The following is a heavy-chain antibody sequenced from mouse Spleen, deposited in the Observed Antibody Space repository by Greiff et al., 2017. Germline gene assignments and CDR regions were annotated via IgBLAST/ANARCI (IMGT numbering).Heavy chain of an antibody. CDR1: GFTFSSYG. CDR3: ARDDGDYAKDY. CDR2: INSNGGST. J-gene: IGHJ4*01. Sequence: EVHLVESGGGLVQPGGSLKLSCAASGFTFSSYGMSWVRQTPDRRLELVATINSNGGSTYYPDSVKGRFTISRDNAKNTLYLQMSSLKSEDTAMYYCARDDGDYAKDYWGQGTSVTVSS. V-gene: IGHV5-6-3*01.